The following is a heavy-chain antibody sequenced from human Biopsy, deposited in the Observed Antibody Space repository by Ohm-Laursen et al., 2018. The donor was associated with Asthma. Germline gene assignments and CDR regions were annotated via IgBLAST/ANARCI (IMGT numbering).Heavy chain of an antibody. CDR2: ISVYNGNT. J-gene: IGHJ6*02. CDR1: GYTFNSAG. CDR3: ARAVDYSHYYGIDV. V-gene: IGHV1-18*01. D-gene: IGHD3-10*01. Sequence: ATVQLSCKTSGYTFNSAGITWVRQAPGHGLEWMGWISVYNGNTKVAQKLQDRVTMITDTSTSTAYMELRSLRSDDTAVYFCARAVDYSHYYGIDVWGQGTTVTVS.